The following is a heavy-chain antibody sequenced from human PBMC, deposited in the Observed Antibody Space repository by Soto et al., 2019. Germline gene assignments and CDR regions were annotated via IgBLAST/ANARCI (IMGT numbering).Heavy chain of an antibody. J-gene: IGHJ4*02. V-gene: IGHV3-11*01. Sequence: GVSLRLSCAASGFTFSDYYMSWIRQAPGKGLEWVSYISSSGSTIYYADSVKGRFTISRDNAKNSLYLQMNSLRAEDTAVYYCARDLDTYYYGSGSYYNNPGYWGQGTLVTVSS. CDR2: ISSSGSTI. D-gene: IGHD3-10*01. CDR3: ARDLDTYYYGSGSYYNNPGY. CDR1: GFTFSDYY.